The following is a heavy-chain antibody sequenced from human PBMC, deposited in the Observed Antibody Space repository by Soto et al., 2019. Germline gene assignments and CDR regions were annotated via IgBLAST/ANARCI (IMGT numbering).Heavy chain of an antibody. CDR3: ARAMGYYTVPNLIDY. CDR1: GFTFSSYG. V-gene: IGHV3-33*01. CDR2: IWYDGSNK. J-gene: IGHJ4*02. D-gene: IGHD3-3*01. Sequence: PVGSLRLSCAASGFTFSSYGMHWVRQAPGKGLEWVAVIWYDGSNKYYADSVKGRFTISRDNSKNTLYLQMNSLRAEDTAVYYCARAMGYYTVPNLIDYWGQGTLVTVSS.